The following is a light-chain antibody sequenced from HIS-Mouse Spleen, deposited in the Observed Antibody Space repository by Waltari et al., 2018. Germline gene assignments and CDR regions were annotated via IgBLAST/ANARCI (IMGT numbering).Light chain of an antibody. CDR2: KDS. Sequence: SYELTQPSSVSVSPGQTARITCSGDVLAKKYARWFQQKPGQAPLLVIYKDSARPSGIPERFSGSSSGTTVTLTISGAQVEDEADYYCYSAADNSGVFGGGTKLTVL. V-gene: IGLV3-27*01. J-gene: IGLJ2*01. CDR3: YSAADNSGV. CDR1: VLAKKY.